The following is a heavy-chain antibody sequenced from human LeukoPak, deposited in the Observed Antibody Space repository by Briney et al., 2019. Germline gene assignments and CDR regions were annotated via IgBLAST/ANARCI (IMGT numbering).Heavy chain of an antibody. V-gene: IGHV1-3*02. J-gene: IGHJ4*02. Sequence: ASVKVSCKASGYTFTNYALHWVRQAPGQRLEWMGWTNGATGNTRFPQDFQGRLTITIDTSASTAYMELSSLRSEDTAVYYCARSPGGNARTWLDYWGQGTLVTVSS. CDR1: GYTFTNYA. CDR3: ARSPGGNARTWLDY. D-gene: IGHD4-23*01. CDR2: TNGATGNT.